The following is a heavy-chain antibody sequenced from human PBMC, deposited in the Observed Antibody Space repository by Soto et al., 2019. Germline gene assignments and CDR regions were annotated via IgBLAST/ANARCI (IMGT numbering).Heavy chain of an antibody. D-gene: IGHD2-2*01. Sequence: GGSLRLSCAASGFTFSIYWMSWVRQAPGKGLEWVANIKQDGTDKYYVDSVKGRFTISRDNAKNSLYLQMNSLRAEDTAVYCWARERTYCGSPSCSPNCSAPWGRGPLVPVPS. J-gene: IGHJ5*02. V-gene: IGHV3-7*01. CDR2: IKQDGTDK. CDR1: GFTFSIYW. CDR3: ARERTYCGSPSCSPNCSAP.